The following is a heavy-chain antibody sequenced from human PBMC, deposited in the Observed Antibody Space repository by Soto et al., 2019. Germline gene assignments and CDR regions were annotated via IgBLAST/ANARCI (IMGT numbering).Heavy chain of an antibody. V-gene: IGHV1-2*04. CDR3: ARESRVDFWSGYVYYYYYYMDV. CDR1: GYTFTGYY. J-gene: IGHJ6*03. D-gene: IGHD3-3*01. Sequence: ASVKVSCKASGYTFTGYYMHWVRQAPGQGLEWMGWINPNSGGTNYAQKFQGWVTMTRDTSISTAYMGLSRLRSDDTAVYYCARESRVDFWSGYVYYYYYYMDVWGKGTTVTVSS. CDR2: INPNSGGT.